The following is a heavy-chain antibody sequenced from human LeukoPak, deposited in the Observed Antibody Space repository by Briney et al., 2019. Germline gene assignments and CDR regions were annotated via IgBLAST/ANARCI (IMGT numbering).Heavy chain of an antibody. Sequence: GESLRLSCAASGFTFDEYAMHWVRQTPGKRLEWVGLIMFDGSGIFCADSVKGRFAISRDNFKDSLYLQIHSLRIDDTALYYCAKGTVTELQAWGQGTLVTVSS. D-gene: IGHD1-7*01. J-gene: IGHJ5*02. V-gene: IGHV3-43*01. CDR3: AKGTVTELQA. CDR1: GFTFDEYA. CDR2: IMFDGSGI.